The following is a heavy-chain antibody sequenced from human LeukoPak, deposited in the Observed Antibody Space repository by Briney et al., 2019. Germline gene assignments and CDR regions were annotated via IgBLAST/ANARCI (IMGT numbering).Heavy chain of an antibody. V-gene: IGHV5-51*01. J-gene: IGHJ4*02. CDR2: IYPGDSDT. Sequence: GESLKISCKGSGYSFTRYWIGWVRQMPGKGLEWMGIIYPGDSDTRYSPSFQGQVTISADKSISTAYLQWSSLKASDTAMYYCARPWDSSSGHIDYWGQGTLVTVSS. D-gene: IGHD3-22*01. CDR1: GYSFTRYW. CDR3: ARPWDSSSGHIDY.